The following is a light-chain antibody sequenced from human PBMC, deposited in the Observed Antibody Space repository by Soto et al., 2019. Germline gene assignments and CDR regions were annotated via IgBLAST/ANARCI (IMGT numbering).Light chain of an antibody. Sequence: QSVLTQPPSASGSPGQSVTISCTGTSSDVGGYNYVSWYQQHPGKAPKLMIYEVSKRPSGVPDRFSGSKSGNTASLTVSGLQPEAEADYYCSSYAGSNNLWVFGGGTKVTVL. CDR3: SSYAGSNNLWV. CDR2: EVS. CDR1: SSDVGGYNY. J-gene: IGLJ3*02. V-gene: IGLV2-8*01.